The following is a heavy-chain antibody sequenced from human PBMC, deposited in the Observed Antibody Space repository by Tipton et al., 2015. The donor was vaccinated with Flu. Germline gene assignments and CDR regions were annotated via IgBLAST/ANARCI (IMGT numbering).Heavy chain of an antibody. V-gene: IGHV1-18*01. J-gene: IGHJ6*02. CDR3: ARDRGSYNIHLEYHYYYVMAV. CDR1: GYTFSNYG. Sequence: QLVQSGVEVKKPGASVKVSCKASGYTFSNYGITWVRQAPGQGLEWMGWISGYDGDTNYAEKLQGRVTMTTDTSTNTAYMEVRSLKSDDTAMYYCARDRGSYNIHLEYHYYYVMAVCGQGTTVTVSS. D-gene: IGHD1-26*01. CDR2: ISGYDGDT.